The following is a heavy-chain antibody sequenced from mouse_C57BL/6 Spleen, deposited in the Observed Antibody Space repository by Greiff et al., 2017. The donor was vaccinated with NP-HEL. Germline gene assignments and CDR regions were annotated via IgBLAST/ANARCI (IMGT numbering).Heavy chain of an antibody. V-gene: IGHV1-15*01. Sequence: VQLQQSGAELVRPGASVTLSCKASGYTFTDYEMHWVKQTPVHGLEWIGAIDPETGGTAYNQKFKGKAILTADKSSSTAYMELRSLTSEDSAVYYCTRGGVTGTGAYWGQGTLVTVSA. CDR1: GYTFTDYE. J-gene: IGHJ3*01. D-gene: IGHD4-1*01. CDR3: TRGGVTGTGAY. CDR2: IDPETGGT.